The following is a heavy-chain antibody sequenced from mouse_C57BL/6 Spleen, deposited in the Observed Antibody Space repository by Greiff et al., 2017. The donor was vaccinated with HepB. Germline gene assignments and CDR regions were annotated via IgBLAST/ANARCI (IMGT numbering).Heavy chain of an antibody. D-gene: IGHD2-1*01. CDR1: GFTFSSYA. V-gene: IGHV5-4*01. J-gene: IGHJ2*01. Sequence: DVHLVESGGGLVKPGGSLKLSCAASGFTFSSYAMSWVRQTPEKRLEWVATISDGGSYTYYPDNVKGRFTISRDNAKNNLYLQMSHLKSEDTAMYYCARVGGNYLYFDYWGQGTTLTVSS. CDR3: ARVGGNYLYFDY. CDR2: ISDGGSYT.